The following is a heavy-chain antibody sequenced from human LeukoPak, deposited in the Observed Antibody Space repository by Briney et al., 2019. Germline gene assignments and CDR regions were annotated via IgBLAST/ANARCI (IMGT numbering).Heavy chain of an antibody. V-gene: IGHV3-69-1*01. D-gene: IGHD2-2*01. CDR1: GLSVSSNY. Sequence: GGSLTLSCAASGLSVSSNYMSWVRQAPGKGPEWVSSISSSSYIYYADSVKGRFTISRDNAKNSLYLQMNSLRAEDTAVYYCARDPSRGGYCSSTSCYVGYFDYWGQGTLVTVSS. CDR2: ISSSSYI. CDR3: ARDPSRGGYCSSTSCYVGYFDY. J-gene: IGHJ4*02.